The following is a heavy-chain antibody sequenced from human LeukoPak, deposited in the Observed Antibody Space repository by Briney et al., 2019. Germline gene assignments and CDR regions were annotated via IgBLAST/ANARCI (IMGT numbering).Heavy chain of an antibody. D-gene: IGHD1-26*01. CDR2: IYTSGST. V-gene: IGHV4-61*02. CDR1: GGSISSGSYY. J-gene: IGHJ6*03. CDR3: ASGVGYYYYYTDV. Sequence: PSQTLSLTCTVSGGSISSGSYYWSWIRQPAGKGLEWIGRIYTSGSTNYNPSLKSRVTISVDTSKNQFSLKLSSVTAADTAVYYCASGVGYYYYYTDVWGKGTTVTVSS.